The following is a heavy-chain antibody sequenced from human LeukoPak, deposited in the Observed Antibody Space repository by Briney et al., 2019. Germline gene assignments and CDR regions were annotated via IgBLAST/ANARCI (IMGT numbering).Heavy chain of an antibody. V-gene: IGHV4-34*01. J-gene: IGHJ4*02. D-gene: IGHD3-10*02. CDR3: ARGLFSVY. Sequence: SETLSLTCAVYGGSFSGYYWSWIRQPPGKGLEWIGEINHSGSTNYNPSLKSRVTISVDTSKNQFSLKLSSVTAADTAVYYCARGLFSVYWGQGTLVTVSS. CDR1: GGSFSGYY. CDR2: INHSGST.